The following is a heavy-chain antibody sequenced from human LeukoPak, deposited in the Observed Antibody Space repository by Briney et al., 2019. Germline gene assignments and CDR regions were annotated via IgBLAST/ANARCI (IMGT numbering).Heavy chain of an antibody. CDR3: AKTPSPYCSGGSCYFSY. V-gene: IGHV3-23*01. CDR1: GFTFSSYA. D-gene: IGHD2-15*01. Sequence: GGSLRLSCAASGFTFSSYAMSWVRQAPGKGLEWVSAISGSGGSTYYADSVKGRFTISRDNSKNTLYLQMNSLRAEDTAVYYCAKTPSPYCSGGSCYFSYWGQGTLVTVSS. CDR2: ISGSGGST. J-gene: IGHJ4*02.